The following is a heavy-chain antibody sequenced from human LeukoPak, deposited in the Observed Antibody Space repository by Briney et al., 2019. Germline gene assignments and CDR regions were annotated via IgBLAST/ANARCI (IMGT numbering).Heavy chain of an antibody. J-gene: IGHJ3*02. CDR1: GGTFSSHA. CDR3: AKVTTRFANAFDI. D-gene: IGHD4-17*01. CDR2: IIPSFGTA. V-gene: IGHV1-69*13. Sequence: EASVKVTCKASGGTFSSHAISWVRQAPGQGLEWMGGIIPSFGTANYAQKFQGRVTITADESTSTAYMELSSLRSEDTAVYYCAKVTTRFANAFDIWGQGTMVTVSS.